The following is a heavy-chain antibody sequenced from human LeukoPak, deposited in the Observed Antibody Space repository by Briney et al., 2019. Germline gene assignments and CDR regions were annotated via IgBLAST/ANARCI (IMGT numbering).Heavy chain of an antibody. J-gene: IGHJ6*03. CDR3: AREAPFYGSGSYYYYYYYMDV. V-gene: IGHV3-48*01. Sequence: GGSLRLSCAASGFTFSSYSMNWVRQAPGKGLEWVSYITSSSNTIYYADSVKGRFTISRDNAKNSLYLQMNSLRAEDTAVYYCAREAPFYGSGSYYYYYYYMDVWGKGTTVTISS. CDR1: GFTFSSYS. D-gene: IGHD3-10*01. CDR2: ITSSSNTI.